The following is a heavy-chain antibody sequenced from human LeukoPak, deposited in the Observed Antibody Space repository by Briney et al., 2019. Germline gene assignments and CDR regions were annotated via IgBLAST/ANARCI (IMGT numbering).Heavy chain of an antibody. CDR2: IYHSGST. CDR3: ARVYSSTWYGVDY. V-gene: IGHV4-59*11. Sequence: PSETLSLTCTVSGGSISSHYWSWIRQPPGKGLEWIGYIYHSGSTNYNPSLKSRVTISVDTSRNQFSLKLSSVTAADTVVYYCARVYSSTWYGVDYWGQGTLVTVSS. J-gene: IGHJ4*02. CDR1: GGSISSHY. D-gene: IGHD6-13*01.